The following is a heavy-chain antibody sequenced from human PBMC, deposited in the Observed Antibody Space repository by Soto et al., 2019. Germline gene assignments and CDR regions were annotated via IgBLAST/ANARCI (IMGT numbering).Heavy chain of an antibody. Sequence: QLQLQESGPGLVKPSETLSLTCTVSGGSISSSSYYWGWIRQPPGKGLEWIGSIYYSGSTSYNPSLKSRVTISVDTSKNQFSLKLSSVTAADTAVYYCARSPIYNWNWSGSSYFDYWGQGTLVTVSS. V-gene: IGHV4-39*01. CDR1: GGSISSSSYY. CDR3: ARSPIYNWNWSGSSYFDY. D-gene: IGHD1-7*01. CDR2: IYYSGST. J-gene: IGHJ4*02.